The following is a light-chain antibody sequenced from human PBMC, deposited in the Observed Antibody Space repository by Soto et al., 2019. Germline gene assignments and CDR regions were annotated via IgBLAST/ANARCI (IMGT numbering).Light chain of an antibody. CDR2: EVT. Sequence: QSALTQPPSASGSPGQSVTISCTGTSSDVGAYNYVSWYQQHPGKAPKLMIYEVTKRPSGVPDRFSGSKSGNTASLTISGLQAEDEADYYCCSYTSSADLVFGGGTKVTVL. J-gene: IGLJ3*02. CDR3: CSYTSSADLV. CDR1: SSDVGAYNY. V-gene: IGLV2-8*01.